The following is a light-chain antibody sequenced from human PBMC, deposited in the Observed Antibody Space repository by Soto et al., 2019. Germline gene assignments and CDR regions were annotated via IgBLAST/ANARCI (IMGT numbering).Light chain of an antibody. V-gene: IGLV2-14*01. CDR3: FSHRSGDSHV. CDR1: SSDIGAYNY. J-gene: IGLJ1*01. CDR2: GVT. Sequence: QSVLTQPASVSGSPGQSITISCTGTSSDIGAYNYASWYQQYPGKAPKLRIYGVTNRPSGVSNRFSGSKTGNTASLTISGLQAEDEADYYCFSHRSGDSHVFGTGTKVTVL.